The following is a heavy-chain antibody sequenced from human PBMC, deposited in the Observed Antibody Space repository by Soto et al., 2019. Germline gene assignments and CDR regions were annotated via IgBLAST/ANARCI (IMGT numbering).Heavy chain of an antibody. J-gene: IGHJ4*02. CDR1: GYTFTSYG. V-gene: IGHV1-18*04. CDR3: ARDRGYCNGGSCSDYFDY. Sequence: QVQLVQSGAEVKKPGASVKVSCKASGYTFTSYGISWVRLAPGQGLEWMGWISAYNGNTNYAQKLQGRVTMTTDTSTSTAYMELRSLRSDDTAVYYCARDRGYCNGGSCSDYFDYWGQGTLVTVSS. D-gene: IGHD2-15*01. CDR2: ISAYNGNT.